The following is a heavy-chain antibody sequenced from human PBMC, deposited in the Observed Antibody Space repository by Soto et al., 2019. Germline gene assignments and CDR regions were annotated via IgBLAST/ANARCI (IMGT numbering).Heavy chain of an antibody. V-gene: IGHV3-23*01. Sequence: EVQLLESGGNLVQPGGSLRLSCAASGFTFGSYAMSWVRQAPGKGLEWVSVVGASGGGTYYADSVKGRFTISRDNSNNTLFLQMSSLRADDTALYYCAKVGSAYKYYYYYYMDVWGKGTTVTVSS. CDR2: VGASGGGT. CDR3: AKVGSAYKYYYYYYMDV. J-gene: IGHJ6*03. CDR1: GFTFGSYA. D-gene: IGHD1-1*01.